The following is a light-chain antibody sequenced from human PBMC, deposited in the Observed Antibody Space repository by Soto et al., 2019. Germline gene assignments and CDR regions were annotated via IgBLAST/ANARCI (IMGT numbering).Light chain of an antibody. CDR3: QQSYSTPQT. CDR2: AAS. V-gene: IGKV1-39*01. J-gene: IGKJ2*01. Sequence: DIQRTQSPSSLSASVGDRVTITCRASQSISSYLNGYQQKPGKAPKPLIYAASSLQSWVPSRFSGSGSETDFTLTISSLQPEDFTTYYGQQSYSTPQTFGHGTKLEI. CDR1: QSISSY.